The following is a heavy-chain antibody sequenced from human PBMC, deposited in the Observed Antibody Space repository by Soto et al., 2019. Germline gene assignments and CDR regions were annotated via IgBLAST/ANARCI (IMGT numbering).Heavy chain of an antibody. CDR2: INPNSGGT. CDR3: ARVRGGSTSRLLAFDI. D-gene: IGHD2-2*01. Sequence: EASVKVSCKASGYTFTGYYMHWVRQAPGQGLEWMGWINPNSGGTNYAQKFQGWVTMTRDTSISTAYMELSRLRSDDTAVYYCARVRGGSTSRLLAFDIWGQGTMVTVSS. CDR1: GYTFTGYY. V-gene: IGHV1-2*04. J-gene: IGHJ3*02.